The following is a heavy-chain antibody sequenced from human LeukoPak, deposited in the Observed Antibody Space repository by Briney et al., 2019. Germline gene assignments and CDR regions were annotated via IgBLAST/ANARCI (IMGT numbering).Heavy chain of an antibody. CDR3: ARRGTNYYYGMDV. CDR2: IGTAGDT. D-gene: IGHD1-1*01. V-gene: IGHV3-13*01. CDR1: GFTFSSYD. J-gene: IGHJ6*02. Sequence: TGGSLRLSCAASGFTFSSYDMHWVRQATGKGLEWVSAIGTAGDTYYPGSVKGRFTISRENAENPLYLQMNSLRAEDTAVYYCARRGTNYYYGMDVWGQGTTVTVSS.